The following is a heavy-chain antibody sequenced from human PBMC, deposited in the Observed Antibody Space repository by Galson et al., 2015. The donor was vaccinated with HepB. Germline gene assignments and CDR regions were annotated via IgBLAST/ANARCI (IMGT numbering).Heavy chain of an antibody. CDR1: GGTFSSYT. D-gene: IGHD3-10*01. CDR2: IIPILGIA. Sequence: SVKVSCKASGGTFSSYTISWVRQAPGQGLEWMGRIIPILGIANYAQKFQGRVTITADKSTSTAYMELSSLRSEDTAVYYCARSGYGSGSSLDYWGQGTLVTASS. V-gene: IGHV1-69*02. CDR3: ARSGYGSGSSLDY. J-gene: IGHJ4*02.